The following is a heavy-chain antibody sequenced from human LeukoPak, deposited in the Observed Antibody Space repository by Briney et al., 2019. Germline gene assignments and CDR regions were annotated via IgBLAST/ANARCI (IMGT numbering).Heavy chain of an antibody. Sequence: KPSETLSLTCTVSGGSISGYYWSWIRQPPGKGLEWIGHISYSGSTRYNSSLNSRVTISVDTSKNQFSLKLTSVTAADTAVYYCARFTGTYLAYWGQGILVTVSS. J-gene: IGHJ4*02. CDR2: ISYSGST. D-gene: IGHD2-8*02. CDR1: GGSISGYY. CDR3: ARFTGTYLAY. V-gene: IGHV4-59*01.